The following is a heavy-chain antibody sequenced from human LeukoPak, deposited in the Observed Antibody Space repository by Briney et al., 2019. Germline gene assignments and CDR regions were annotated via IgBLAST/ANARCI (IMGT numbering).Heavy chain of an antibody. V-gene: IGHV1-18*01. J-gene: IGHJ5*02. CDR1: GYTFISYG. CDR3: ARLGYCTNGVCYRKHNRLDP. CDR2: ISGYNGYT. Sequence: ASVKVSCKAFGYTFISYGVTWVRQAPGHGLEWMGWISGYNGYTNYAQNFQDRVTMTTDTSTNTAYMELRSLRSDDTAVYYCARLGYCTNGVCYRKHNRLDPWGQGTLVTVS. D-gene: IGHD2-8*01.